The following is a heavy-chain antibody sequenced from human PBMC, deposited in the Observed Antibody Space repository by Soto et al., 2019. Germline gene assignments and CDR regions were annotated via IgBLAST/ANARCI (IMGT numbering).Heavy chain of an antibody. D-gene: IGHD3-10*01. CDR3: ATKTSGSYSSFDY. CDR2: IIPIFGTA. J-gene: IGHJ4*02. Sequence: SVKVSCKASGGTFSSYASSWVRQAPGQGLEWMGGIIPIFGTANYAQRFQGRVTITADESTSTAYMELSSLRSEDTAVYYCATKTSGSYSSFDYWGQGTLVTVSS. CDR1: GGTFSSYA. V-gene: IGHV1-69*13.